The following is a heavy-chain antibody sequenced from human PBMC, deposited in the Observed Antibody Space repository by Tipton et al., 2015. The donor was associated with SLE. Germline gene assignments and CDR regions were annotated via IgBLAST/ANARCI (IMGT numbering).Heavy chain of an antibody. CDR3: ARGHGSQGLLSGWSAWYFDL. V-gene: IGHV4-59*11. CDR2: IYYSGST. J-gene: IGHJ2*01. D-gene: IGHD6-19*01. CDR1: GGSISSHY. Sequence: TLSLTCTVSGGSISSHYWSWIRQPAGKGLEWIGYIYYSGSTNYNPSLKSRVTISVDTSKNQFSLKLSSVTAADTAVYYCARGHGSQGLLSGWSAWYFDLWGRGTLVTVSS.